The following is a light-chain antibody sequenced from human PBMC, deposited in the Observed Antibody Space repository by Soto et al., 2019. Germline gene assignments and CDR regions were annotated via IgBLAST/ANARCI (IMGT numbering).Light chain of an antibody. CDR3: QQYKSFSRT. CDR1: QSISSW. V-gene: IGKV1-5*03. J-gene: IGKJ1*01. CDR2: KAS. Sequence: DIQMTQSPTTMSASVGDRVTITCRASQSISSWLAWYQQKPGKAPKMLIYKASSLQSVVPSRFSASGSWTEFTLNISSLKPDDFATYFCQQYKSFSRTFAQGTKVDIK.